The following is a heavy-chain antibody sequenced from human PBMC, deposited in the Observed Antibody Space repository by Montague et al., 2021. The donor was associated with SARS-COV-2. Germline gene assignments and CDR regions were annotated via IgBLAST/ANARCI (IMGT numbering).Heavy chain of an antibody. V-gene: IGHV4-59*01. J-gene: IGHJ4*02. D-gene: IGHD5-24*01. CDR2: IYYSGST. CDR1: GGSIRSYY. Sequence: ETLSLTCTVSGGSIRSYYWSWIRQPPGKGLEWIGYIYYSGSTNYNPSLKSRVTISVDTSKNQFSLKLSSVTAADTAVYYCARVFPRWLQFDPYFDYWGQGTLVTVSS. CDR3: ARVFPRWLQFDPYFDY.